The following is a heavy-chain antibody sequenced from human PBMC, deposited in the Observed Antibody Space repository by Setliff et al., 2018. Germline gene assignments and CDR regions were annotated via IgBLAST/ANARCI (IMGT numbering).Heavy chain of an antibody. Sequence: PGGSLRLSCAASGFTFSSSAMAWVRQAPGKGLEWVSAISSTITSTYYADSVKGRFTISRDNAKNSLYLQMNSLRAEDTAVYYCASYYYGSGSYYPYFDYWGQGTLVTVSS. V-gene: IGHV3-21*01. CDR3: ASYYYGSGSYYPYFDY. CDR1: GFTFSSSA. D-gene: IGHD3-10*01. CDR2: ISSTITST. J-gene: IGHJ4*02.